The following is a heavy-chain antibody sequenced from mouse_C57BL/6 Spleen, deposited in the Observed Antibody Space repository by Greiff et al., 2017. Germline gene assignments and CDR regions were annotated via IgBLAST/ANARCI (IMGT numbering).Heavy chain of an antibody. D-gene: IGHD6-5*01. CDR1: GYTFTSYG. CDR2: IYPRSGNT. V-gene: IGHV1-81*01. Sequence: VHLVESGAELARPGASVKLSCKASGYTFTSYGISWVKQRTGQGLEWIGEIYPRSGNTYYNEKFKGKATLTADKSSSTAYMELRSLTSEDSAVYFCARAYEDWFAYWGQGTLVTVSA. J-gene: IGHJ3*01. CDR3: ARAYEDWFAY.